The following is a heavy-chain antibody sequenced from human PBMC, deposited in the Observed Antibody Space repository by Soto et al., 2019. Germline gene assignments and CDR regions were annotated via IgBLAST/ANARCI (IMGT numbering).Heavy chain of an antibody. D-gene: IGHD3-16*01. CDR2: ITPFSGDV. CDR1: GNTFTYRY. CDR3: ASGGAGSGPFTWELPDH. V-gene: IGHV1-45*02. Sequence: QLQLVQSGAEVKKTGSSVTVSCKALGNTFTYRYLHWVRQAPGQALEWMGWITPFSGDVHYAQRFQERDTITRDRSIKTAYMQMSSLRSEDTAMYFCASGGAGSGPFTWELPDHWGQGTLVTVSS. J-gene: IGHJ4*02.